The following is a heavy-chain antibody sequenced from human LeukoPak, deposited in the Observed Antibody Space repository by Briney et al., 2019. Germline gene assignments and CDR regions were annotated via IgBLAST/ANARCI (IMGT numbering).Heavy chain of an antibody. CDR1: GGSFSTHY. Sequence: PSETLSLTCTVSGGSFSTHYWSWIRQPPGRGLEWIGYIYYTGRTNHNPSLKSRGTISVDTSKNQLSLKLTSVTAADTAVYYCARVAALYYEGSGYLWYFDLWGRGALLTVSS. D-gene: IGHD3-22*01. J-gene: IGHJ2*01. CDR2: IYYTGRT. CDR3: ARVAALYYEGSGYLWYFDL. V-gene: IGHV4-59*11.